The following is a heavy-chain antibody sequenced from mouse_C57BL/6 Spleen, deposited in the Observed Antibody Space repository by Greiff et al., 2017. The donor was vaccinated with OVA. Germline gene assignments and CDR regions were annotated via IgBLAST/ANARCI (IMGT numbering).Heavy chain of an antibody. Sequence: VQGVESGPGLVAPSPSLSITCTVSGFSLTSYGVDWVRQSPGKGLEWLGVIRGVGRTNYNSARKSRLSISKDNSRSQVFLKMNSLQTDDTAMYYCASGAYDSSPFAYWGQGTLVTVSA. CDR2: IRGVGRT. CDR1: GFSLTSYG. J-gene: IGHJ3*01. D-gene: IGHD1-1*01. CDR3: ASGAYDSSPFAY. V-gene: IGHV2-6*01.